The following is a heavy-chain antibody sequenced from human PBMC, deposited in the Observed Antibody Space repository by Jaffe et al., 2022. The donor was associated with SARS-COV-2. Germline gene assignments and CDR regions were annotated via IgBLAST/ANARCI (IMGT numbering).Heavy chain of an antibody. V-gene: IGHV4-39*01. J-gene: IGHJ4*02. D-gene: IGHD3-16*01. CDR1: GGSVSSSVHY. CDR3: VRGRGLLGKLYFDY. CDR2: ISYIGGT. Sequence: QVQLQESGPGLVKPSETLSLTCTVSGGSVSSSVHYWGWIRQSPGKQLEWIESISYIGGTYYNPSLKSRVTISIDTSKNQFSLRLTSVTAADTAVYYCVRGRGLLGKLYFDYWGQGTLVTVSS.